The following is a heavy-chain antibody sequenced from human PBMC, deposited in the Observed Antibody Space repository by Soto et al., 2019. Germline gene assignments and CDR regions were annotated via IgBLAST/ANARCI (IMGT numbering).Heavy chain of an antibody. V-gene: IGHV3-13*01. CDR1: GFTVSSYD. CDR2: LGAGGDT. Sequence: DVQVVESGGGLAQPGGSLRLACAASGFTVSSYDMHWVRHVTGKGLEWVATLGAGGDTYFSDSVKGRFAISREGARNSLYLQMNNLGAGDTALYFCTRGLRVRITRDPGISGPLEYWGQGTLVAVSS. D-gene: IGHD1-20*01. CDR3: TRGLRVRITRDPGISGPLEY. J-gene: IGHJ4*02.